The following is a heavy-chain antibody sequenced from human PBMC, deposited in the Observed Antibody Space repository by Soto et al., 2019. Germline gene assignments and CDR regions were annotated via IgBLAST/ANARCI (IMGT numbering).Heavy chain of an antibody. V-gene: IGHV3-21*01. CDR2: ISSSSSYI. CDR3: AKGKLRYFDWLLSGFDY. CDR1: GFTFSSYS. J-gene: IGHJ4*02. Sequence: GGSLRLSCAASGFTFSSYSMNWVRQAPGKGLEWVSSISSSSSYIYYADSVKGRFTISRDNAKNSLYLQMNSLRAEDTAVYYCAKGKLRYFDWLLSGFDYWGQGTLVTVSS. D-gene: IGHD3-9*01.